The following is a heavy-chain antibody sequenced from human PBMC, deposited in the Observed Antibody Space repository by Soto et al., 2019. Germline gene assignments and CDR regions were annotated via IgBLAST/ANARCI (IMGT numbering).Heavy chain of an antibody. J-gene: IGHJ6*02. CDR1: GFTFGSYE. CDR2: ISSSGSTI. CDR3: ARGQKDGMDV. V-gene: IGHV3-48*03. Sequence: GGSLRLSCAASGFTFGSYEMNWVRQAPGKGLEWVSYISSSGSTIYYADSVKGRFTISRDNAKNSLYLQMNSLRAEDTAVYYCARGQKDGMDVWGQGTTVTVSS.